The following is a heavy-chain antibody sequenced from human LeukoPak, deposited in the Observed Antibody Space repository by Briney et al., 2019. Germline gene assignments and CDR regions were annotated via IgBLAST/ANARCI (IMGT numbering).Heavy chain of an antibody. V-gene: IGHV3-15*01. D-gene: IGHD7-27*01. CDR2: VKGKTDGGTT. J-gene: IGHJ4*02. CDR3: TTHILTGDFDY. CDR1: GFTFTNAW. Sequence: GGSLRLSCAASGFTFTNAWMSWVRQAPGKGLEWVGRVKGKTDGGTTGYAAPVKGRFSISRNDSKNTMYLQMNSLKTEDTAMYYCTTHILTGDFDYWGQGTLVTVSS.